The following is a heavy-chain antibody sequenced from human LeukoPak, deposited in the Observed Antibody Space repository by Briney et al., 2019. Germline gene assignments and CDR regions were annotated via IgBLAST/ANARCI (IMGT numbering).Heavy chain of an antibody. Sequence: GGSLRLSCAASGFTFSTYSMNWVREATGEGLEWVSSITTSSDSKYYADSIKGRFTISRDNARNSLHLQMNSLRAEDTAIYYCAREIMGGTFDYWGQGALVTVSS. CDR1: GFTFSTYS. CDR3: AREIMGGTFDY. J-gene: IGHJ4*02. D-gene: IGHD1-26*01. CDR2: ITTSSDSK. V-gene: IGHV3-21*01.